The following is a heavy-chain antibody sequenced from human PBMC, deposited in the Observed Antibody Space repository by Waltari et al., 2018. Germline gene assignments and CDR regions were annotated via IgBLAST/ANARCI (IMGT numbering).Heavy chain of an antibody. V-gene: IGHV4-34*01. D-gene: IGHD3-3*01. Sequence: QVQLQQWGAGLLKPSETLSLTCAVYGGSFSGYYWSWIRQPPGKGLEWIGEINHSGSTHYNPSLKSRVTISVDTSKNQFSLKLSSWTAADTAVYYCARGGRNYEFWSGYYFLPGLDYWGQGTLVTVSS. CDR1: GGSFSGYY. CDR3: ARGGRNYEFWSGYYFLPGLDY. CDR2: INHSGST. J-gene: IGHJ4*02.